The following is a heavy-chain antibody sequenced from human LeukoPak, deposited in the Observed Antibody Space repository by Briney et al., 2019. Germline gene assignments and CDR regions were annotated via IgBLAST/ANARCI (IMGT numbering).Heavy chain of an antibody. CDR2: INPNSGGT. V-gene: IGHV1-2*04. D-gene: IGHD3-22*01. CDR3: ARVPYYYDSSGYYPFDY. J-gene: IGHJ4*02. CDR1: GYTFTGYY. Sequence: ASVKVSCKASGYTFTGYYMHWVRQAPGQGLEWMGWINPNSGGTNYAQKFQGWVTMTGDTSISTAYMELSRLRSDDTAVYYCARVPYYYDSSGYYPFDYWGQGTLVTVSS.